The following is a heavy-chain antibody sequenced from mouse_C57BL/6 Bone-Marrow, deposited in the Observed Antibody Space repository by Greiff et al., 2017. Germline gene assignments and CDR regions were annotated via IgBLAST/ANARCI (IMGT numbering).Heavy chain of an antibody. CDR2: INPNNGGT. CDR1: GYTFTDYN. CDR3: AREGHYDAGYYYAMDY. D-gene: IGHD2-4*01. Sequence: EVQLQQSGPELVKPGASVKIPCKASGYTFTDYNMDWVKQSHGKSLEWIGDINPNNGGTIYNQKFKGKATLTVDKSSSTAYMELRSLTSEYTAVYYCAREGHYDAGYYYAMDYWGQGTSVTVSS. V-gene: IGHV1-18*01. J-gene: IGHJ4*01.